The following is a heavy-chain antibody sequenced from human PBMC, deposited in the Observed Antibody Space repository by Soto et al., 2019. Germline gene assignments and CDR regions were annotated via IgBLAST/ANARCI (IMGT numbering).Heavy chain of an antibody. J-gene: IGHJ1*01. CDR2: IIPVFGTA. CDR3: ARGWNDFPH. CDR1: GGTFSSYA. Sequence: ASVKVSCKASGGTFSSYAISWVRQAPGQGLECMGGIIPVFGTANYAQKFQGRVTINADESTSTVYMELSSLRSEDTAVYYCARGWNDFPHWGQGTLVTVS. V-gene: IGHV1-69*13. D-gene: IGHD1-1*01.